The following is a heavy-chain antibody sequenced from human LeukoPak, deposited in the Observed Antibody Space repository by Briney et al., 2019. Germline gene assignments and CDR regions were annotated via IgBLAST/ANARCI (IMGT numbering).Heavy chain of an antibody. J-gene: IGHJ4*02. D-gene: IGHD3-10*01. V-gene: IGHV3-30*02. CDR1: GFTFCSYG. CDR3: AKDSHRLWFGDGSEY. Sequence: PGGSLRLSXAASGFTFCSYGMHWVRQAPGKGLEWLAFIRYDGSNKYYADSVKGRFAISRDNSKNTLYLQMNSLRAEDTAVYYCAKDSHRLWFGDGSEYWGQGTLVTVSS. CDR2: IRYDGSNK.